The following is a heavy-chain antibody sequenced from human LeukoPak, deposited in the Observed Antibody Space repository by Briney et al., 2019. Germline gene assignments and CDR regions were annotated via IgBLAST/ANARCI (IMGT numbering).Heavy chain of an antibody. D-gene: IGHD6-13*01. CDR2: IWYDGSNK. CDR1: GLTFSSYG. CDR3: ARDFTVHREYSSSWYVDY. V-gene: IGHV3-33*01. J-gene: IGHJ4*02. Sequence: PGGSLRLSCAASGLTFSSYGMHWVRQAPGKGLVWGAVIWYDGSNKYYADSVKGRFTISRDNSKNTLYLQMNSLRAEDTAVYYCARDFTVHREYSSSWYVDYWGQGTLVTVSS.